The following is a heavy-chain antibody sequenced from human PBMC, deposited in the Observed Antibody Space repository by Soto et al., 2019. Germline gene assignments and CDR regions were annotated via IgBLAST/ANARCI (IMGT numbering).Heavy chain of an antibody. J-gene: IGHJ2*01. CDR1: GLTFSDSA. V-gene: IGHV3-73*02. CDR2: IRSKANSYAT. CDR3: TRPVAAAADWYFDL. D-gene: IGHD6-13*01. Sequence: EVQLVESGGGLVQPGESLKLSCAASGLTFSDSAIHWVRQVSGKGLEWVGRIRSKANSYATPYAASVKGRFTVSRDDSKNTAYLPMTSLKTEDTAVYYCTRPVAAAADWYFDLWGRGTLVTVSS.